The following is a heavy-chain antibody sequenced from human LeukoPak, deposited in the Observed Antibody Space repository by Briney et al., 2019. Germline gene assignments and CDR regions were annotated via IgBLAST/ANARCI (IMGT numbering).Heavy chain of an antibody. CDR1: GFTFSSYS. D-gene: IGHD2-2*01. J-gene: IGHJ6*02. CDR2: ISSSSSYI. V-gene: IGHV3-21*01. CDR3: ARDHYCSSTSCNMDV. Sequence: GGSLRLSCAASGFTFSSYSMNWVRQAPGKGLEWVSSISSSSSYIYYADSVKGRFTISRDNAKNSLYLQMNSPRAEDTAVYYCARDHYCSSTSCNMDVWGQGTTVTVSS.